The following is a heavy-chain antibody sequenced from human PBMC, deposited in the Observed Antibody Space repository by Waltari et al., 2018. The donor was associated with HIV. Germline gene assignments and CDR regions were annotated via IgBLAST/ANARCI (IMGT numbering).Heavy chain of an antibody. CDR3: AKREGFDP. Sequence: EVQLLESGGGLVQPGGSLRLSCSASGFTFSNYAMSWVRQAPGEGVEWVSVISASGGSTYYADSVKGRFTISRDNSKNSLYLQMNSLRAEDTAVYYCAKREGFDPWGQGTLVTVSS. V-gene: IGHV3-23*01. CDR2: ISASGGST. J-gene: IGHJ5*02. CDR1: GFTFSNYA.